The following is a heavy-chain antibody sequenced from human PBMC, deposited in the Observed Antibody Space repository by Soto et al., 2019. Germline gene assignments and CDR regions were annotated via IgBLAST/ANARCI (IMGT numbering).Heavy chain of an antibody. Sequence: QVQLQESGPRVVKPSGTLSLTCTVSGGSITNSNWWSWVRLPPAKGLEWIGDIYHAGSTKYNPSLECRVTMSVDTSNNPFALTLTSVTAADTAVYFCARGPPIVGNTTPLESWGQGTLVTVSS. V-gene: IGHV4-4*02. CDR3: ARGPPIVGNTTPLES. CDR1: GGSITNSNW. CDR2: IYHAGST. D-gene: IGHD1-26*01. J-gene: IGHJ4*02.